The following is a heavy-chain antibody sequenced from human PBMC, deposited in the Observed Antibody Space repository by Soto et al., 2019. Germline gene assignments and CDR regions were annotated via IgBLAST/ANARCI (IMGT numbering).Heavy chain of an antibody. D-gene: IGHD3-16*01. CDR3: TRGADGFDY. CDR1: GFTFTSSA. CDR2: IVVGSGNT. V-gene: IGHV1-58*02. J-gene: IGHJ4*02. Sequence: EASVKVSCKASGFTFTSSAMQWVRQARGQRLEWIGWIVVGSGNTNYAQKFQERVTITRDMSTSTAYMELNSLRAGDTAVYYCTRGADGFDYWGQGTLVTVSS.